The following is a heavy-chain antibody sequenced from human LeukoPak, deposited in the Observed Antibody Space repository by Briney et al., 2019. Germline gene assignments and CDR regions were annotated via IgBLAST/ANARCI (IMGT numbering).Heavy chain of an antibody. D-gene: IGHD3-10*01. V-gene: IGHV1-18*01. J-gene: IGHJ6*02. Sequence: ASVKVSCKASGYTFTSYGISWVRQAPGQGLEWMGWISAYNGNTNYAQKLQSRVTMTTDTSTSTAYMELRSLRSDDTAVYYCARDKGEGGTMVRGVIIGYYYYGMDVWGQGTTVTVSS. CDR1: GYTFTSYG. CDR3: ARDKGEGGTMVRGVIIGYYYYGMDV. CDR2: ISAYNGNT.